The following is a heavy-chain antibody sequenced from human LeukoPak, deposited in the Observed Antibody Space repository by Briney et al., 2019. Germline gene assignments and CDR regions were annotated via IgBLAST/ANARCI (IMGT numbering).Heavy chain of an antibody. J-gene: IGHJ6*02. CDR2: IYYSGST. Sequence: PSETLSLTCTVSGGSISSYYWSWIRQPPGKGLEWIGYIYYSGSTNYNPSLKSRVTISVDTSKNQFSLKLSSVTAADTAVYYCARHSRGWHPIYYYYYGMDVWGQGTTVTVSS. V-gene: IGHV4-59*08. CDR3: ARHSRGWHPIYYYYYGMDV. D-gene: IGHD6-19*01. CDR1: GGSISSYY.